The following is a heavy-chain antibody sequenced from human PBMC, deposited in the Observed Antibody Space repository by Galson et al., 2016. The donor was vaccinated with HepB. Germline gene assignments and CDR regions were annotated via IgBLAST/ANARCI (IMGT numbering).Heavy chain of an antibody. CDR3: ARVLIFFDVGAYTDAFDI. CDR2: SRNKTQSYTT. CDR1: GLTLSDHY. V-gene: IGHV3-72*01. D-gene: IGHD3-16*01. J-gene: IGHJ3*02. Sequence: SLRLSCAVSGLTLSDHYIDWVRQAPGKGLEWVGRSRNKTQSYTTEYAASVKVSITISRDDSRNSLCLQMNSLKTEDTAVYYCARVLIFFDVGAYTDAFDIWGQGTMVTVSS.